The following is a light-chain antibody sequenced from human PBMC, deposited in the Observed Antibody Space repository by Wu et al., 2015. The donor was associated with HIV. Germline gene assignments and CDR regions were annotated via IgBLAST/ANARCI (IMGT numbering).Light chain of an antibody. CDR1: QSITVS. CDR3: QQRRNWPVT. V-gene: IGKV3-11*01. CDR2: DAS. Sequence: EIVLTQSPATLALSPGERATLSCRASQSITVSLAWYQQTPGQAPRLLIYDASNRATGIPPRFSGSGSGTDFTLTISSLEPEDFAIYYCQQRRNWPVTFGG. J-gene: IGKJ4*01.